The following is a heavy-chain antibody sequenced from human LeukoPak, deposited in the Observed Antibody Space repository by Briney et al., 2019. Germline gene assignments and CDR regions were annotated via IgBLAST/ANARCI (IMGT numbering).Heavy chain of an antibody. V-gene: IGHV3-30-3*01. CDR1: GFTFSSYA. Sequence: TGGSLRLSCAASGFTFSSYAMHWVRQAPGKGLEWVAVISYDGSNKYYADSVKGRFTISRDNSKNTLYLQMNSLRVEDTAIYYCVSGSGWIFDYWGQGTLVTVSS. CDR2: ISYDGSNK. J-gene: IGHJ4*02. D-gene: IGHD6-19*01. CDR3: VSGSGWIFDY.